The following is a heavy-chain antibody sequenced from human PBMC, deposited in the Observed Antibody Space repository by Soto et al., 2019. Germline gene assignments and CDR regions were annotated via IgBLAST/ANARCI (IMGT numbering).Heavy chain of an antibody. Sequence: SETLSLTCTVSGGSISSGGYYWSWIRQHPGKGLEWIGYIYYSGSTYYNPSPKSRVTISVDTSKNQFSLKLSSVTAADTAVYYCARDGVFPGHYGMDAWGQGTTVTVSS. CDR3: ARDGVFPGHYGMDA. CDR1: GGSISSGGYY. V-gene: IGHV4-31*03. CDR2: IYYSGST. D-gene: IGHD2-8*01. J-gene: IGHJ6*02.